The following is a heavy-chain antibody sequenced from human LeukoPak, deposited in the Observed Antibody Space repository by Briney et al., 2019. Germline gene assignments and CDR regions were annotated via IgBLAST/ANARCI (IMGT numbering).Heavy chain of an antibody. CDR1: GFTVSSNY. Sequence: PGGSLRLSCAASGFTVSSNYMSWVRQAPGKGLEWVSVIYSGGSTCYADSVKGRFTISRDNSKNTLYLQMNSLRAEDTAVYYCARVGGYCTRTSCEENWFDPWGQGTLVTVSS. D-gene: IGHD2-2*01. J-gene: IGHJ5*02. CDR2: IYSGGST. CDR3: ARVGGYCTRTSCEENWFDP. V-gene: IGHV3-53*05.